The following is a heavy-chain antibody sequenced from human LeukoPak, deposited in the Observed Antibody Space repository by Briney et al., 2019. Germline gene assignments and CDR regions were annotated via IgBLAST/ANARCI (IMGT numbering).Heavy chain of an antibody. CDR1: GFTFSSYG. Sequence: GGSLRLSCAASGFTFSSYGMHWVRQAPGKGLEWVAVIWYDGSNKYYADSVKGRFTISRDNSKNTLYLQMNSLRAEDTAVYYCAKVRLPLGYCSSTSCYGDYYYGMDVWGQGTTVTVSS. CDR2: IWYDGSNK. J-gene: IGHJ6*02. V-gene: IGHV3-33*06. D-gene: IGHD2-2*01. CDR3: AKVRLPLGYCSSTSCYGDYYYGMDV.